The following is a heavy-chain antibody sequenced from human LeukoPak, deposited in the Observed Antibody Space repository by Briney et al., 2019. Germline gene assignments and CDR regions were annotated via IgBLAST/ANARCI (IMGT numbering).Heavy chain of an antibody. Sequence: GGSLRLSCGASGFTFTYYGMHWVRQAPGKGLEWVTFVRSDGSDKYYADSVKGRFTISRDNSKNTLYLQMNSLRAEDTAVYYCAKDRWEYSSSWSYYFDYWGQGTLVTVSS. D-gene: IGHD6-13*01. CDR2: VRSDGSDK. CDR1: GFTFTYYG. CDR3: AKDRWEYSSSWSYYFDY. J-gene: IGHJ4*02. V-gene: IGHV3-30*02.